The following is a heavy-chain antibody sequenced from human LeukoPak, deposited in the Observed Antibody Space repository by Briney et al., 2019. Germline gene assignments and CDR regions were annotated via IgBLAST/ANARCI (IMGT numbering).Heavy chain of an antibody. CDR3: AKDSAVAGTLGDY. CDR1: RFTFSSYS. CDR2: ISYDGSNK. V-gene: IGHV3-30*18. Sequence: PSGSLSLSCAASRFTFSSYSMRWVRQGPGKGLEWVAIISYDGSNKYYADSVKGRFTISRATSKNSLYLQMNSLGAEESAVYYCAKDSAVAGTLGDYWGQGTLVTVSS. J-gene: IGHJ4*02. D-gene: IGHD6-19*01.